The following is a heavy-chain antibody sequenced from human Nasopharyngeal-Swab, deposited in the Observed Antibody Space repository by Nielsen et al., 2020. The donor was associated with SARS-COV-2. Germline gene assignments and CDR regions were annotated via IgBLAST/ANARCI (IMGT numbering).Heavy chain of an antibody. CDR3: ARGISYYDILTGYYGRGAYYFDY. CDR1: GFTFSSYN. CDR2: ISSSSDTI. Sequence: GGSLRLSCAASGFTFSSYNMNWVRQAPGKGLEWVSYISSSSDTIYYADSVKGRFTISRDNAKNSLYLQMNSLRDEDTAVYYCARGISYYDILTGYYGRGAYYFDYWGQGTLVTVSS. V-gene: IGHV3-48*02. J-gene: IGHJ4*02. D-gene: IGHD3-9*01.